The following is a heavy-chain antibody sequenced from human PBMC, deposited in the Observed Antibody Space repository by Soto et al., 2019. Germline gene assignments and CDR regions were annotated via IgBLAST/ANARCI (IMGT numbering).Heavy chain of an antibody. V-gene: IGHV3-23*01. CDR2: ISGSGGST. CDR3: AKALYSYGAIFDY. J-gene: IGHJ4*02. Sequence: GGSLRLSCAASGLTFSSYAMSWVRQSPGKGLEWVSAISGSGGSTYYADSVKGRFTISRDNSKNTLYLQMNSLRAEDTAVYYCAKALYSYGAIFDYWGQGTLVTVSS. D-gene: IGHD5-18*01. CDR1: GLTFSSYA.